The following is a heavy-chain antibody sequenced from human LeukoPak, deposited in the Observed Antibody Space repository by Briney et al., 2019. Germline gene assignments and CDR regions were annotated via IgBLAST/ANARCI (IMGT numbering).Heavy chain of an antibody. CDR3: TTERKMIVVVIPIGY. Sequence: GGSLRLSCAASGFTFSNAWMSWVRQAPGKGLEWVGRIKSKTDGGTTDYAAPVRGRFTISRDDSKNTLYLQMNSLKTEDTAVYYCTTERKMIVVVIPIGYWGQGTLVTVSS. J-gene: IGHJ4*02. D-gene: IGHD3-22*01. V-gene: IGHV3-15*01. CDR1: GFTFSNAW. CDR2: IKSKTDGGTT.